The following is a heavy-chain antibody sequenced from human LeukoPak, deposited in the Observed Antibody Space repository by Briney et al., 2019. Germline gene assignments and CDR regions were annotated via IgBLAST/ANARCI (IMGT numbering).Heavy chain of an antibody. J-gene: IGHJ4*02. CDR2: ISSSSSYI. CDR1: GFTFSSYS. D-gene: IGHD6-6*01. V-gene: IGHV3-21*04. CDR3: AKLGGIAARPFFDY. Sequence: PGGSLRLSCAASGFTFSSYSMNWVRQAPGKGLEWVSSISSSSSYIYYADSVKGRFTISRDNSKNTLYLQMNSLRAEDTAVYYCAKLGGIAARPFFDYWGQGTLVTVSS.